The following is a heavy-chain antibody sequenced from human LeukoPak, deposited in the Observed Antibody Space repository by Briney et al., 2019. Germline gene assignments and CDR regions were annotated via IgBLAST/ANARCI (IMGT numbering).Heavy chain of an antibody. CDR2: IYYSGST. V-gene: IGHV4-39*07. J-gene: IGHJ5*02. CDR1: GGSISSSSYS. D-gene: IGHD6-19*01. Sequence: PSETLSLTCTVSGGSISSSSYSWGWIRQPPGMGLEWIGSIYYSGSTYYNPSLKSRVTISVDTSKNQFSLKLSSVTAADTAVYYCARHLYQYSSGWYRWFDPWGQGTLVTVSS. CDR3: ARHLYQYSSGWYRWFDP.